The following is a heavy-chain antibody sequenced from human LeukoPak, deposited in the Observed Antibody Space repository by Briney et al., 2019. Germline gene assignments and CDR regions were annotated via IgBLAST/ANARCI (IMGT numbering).Heavy chain of an antibody. Sequence: GGSLRLSCAASGFTFSSYAMSWVRQAPGKGLEWVSAISGSGGSTYYADSVKGRFTISRDNAKNTLYLQMNSLRAEDTAVYYCARTNGGYYYMDVWGKGTTVTVSS. CDR3: ARTNGGYYYMDV. J-gene: IGHJ6*03. V-gene: IGHV3-23*01. CDR2: ISGSGGST. D-gene: IGHD1-1*01. CDR1: GFTFSSYA.